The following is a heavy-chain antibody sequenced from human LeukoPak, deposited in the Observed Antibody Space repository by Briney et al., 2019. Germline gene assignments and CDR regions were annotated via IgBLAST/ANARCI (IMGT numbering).Heavy chain of an antibody. V-gene: IGHV3-30-3*01. CDR1: GFTFSSYA. J-gene: IGHJ4*02. CDR2: ISYDGSNK. Sequence: PGGSLRLSCAASGFTFSSYAMHWVRQAPGKGLEWVAVISYDGSNKYYADSVKGRFTISRDNSKNTLYLQMNSLRAEDTAVYYCARDIHNYLYPDYWGQGTLVTVSS. D-gene: IGHD1-1*01. CDR3: ARDIHNYLYPDY.